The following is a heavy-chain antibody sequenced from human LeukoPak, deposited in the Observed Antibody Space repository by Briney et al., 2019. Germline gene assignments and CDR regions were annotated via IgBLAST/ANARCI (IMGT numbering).Heavy chain of an antibody. J-gene: IGHJ4*02. CDR2: VYHSGGT. D-gene: IGHD1-26*01. CDR1: GYSISSASY. CDR3: ARLSGAPVRHPIYHFDY. V-gene: IGHV4-38-2*01. Sequence: SETLSLTCAVSGYSISSASYWGWIRQPPGKGLEWIGNVYHSGGTYKNPSLKSRVSISLDTSNNQFSLKLTSVTAADTSIYYCARLSGAPVRHPIYHFDYWGQGTLVTVSS.